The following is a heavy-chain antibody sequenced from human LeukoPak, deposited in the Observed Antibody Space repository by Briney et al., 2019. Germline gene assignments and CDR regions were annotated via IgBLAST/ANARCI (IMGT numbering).Heavy chain of an antibody. CDR2: IKQDGSEE. V-gene: IGHV3-7*01. Sequence: GGSLGLSCAASGFTFSTYWMTWVRQAPGKGLEWVTNIKQDGSEEVYEDSVKGRFTVSRDNAKNSMYLQMNSLRVEDTAVYYCARDPYGGGGYGAFDIWGQGTMVTVSS. CDR1: GFTFSTYW. D-gene: IGHD4-23*01. CDR3: ARDPYGGGGYGAFDI. J-gene: IGHJ3*02.